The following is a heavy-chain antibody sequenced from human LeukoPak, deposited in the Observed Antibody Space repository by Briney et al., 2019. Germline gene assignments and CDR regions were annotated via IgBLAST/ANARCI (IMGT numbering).Heavy chain of an antibody. V-gene: IGHV4-34*01. CDR1: GGSFSGYY. Sequence: TSETLSLTCAVYGGSFSGYYWSWIRQPPGKGLEWIGEINHSGSTNYNPSLKSRVTISVDTSKNQFSLKLSSVTAADTAVYYCARDPTTIRYYYYGMDVWGQGTTVTVSS. CDR2: INHSGST. CDR3: ARDPTTIRYYYYGMDV. D-gene: IGHD1-26*01. J-gene: IGHJ6*02.